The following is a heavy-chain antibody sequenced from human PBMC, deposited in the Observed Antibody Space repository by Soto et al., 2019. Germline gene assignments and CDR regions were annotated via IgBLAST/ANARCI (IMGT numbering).Heavy chain of an antibody. CDR1: GFSLRTTGVA. CDR3: AHAGYGATKWGVDY. V-gene: IGHV2-5*02. J-gene: IGHJ4*02. Sequence: QITLEESGPTLVKPTQTLTLTCTFSGFSLRTTGVAVGWIRQPPGKALEWLALIYWDYDKSYSPSLKSRLTITKDISKNQVVLTMTNMDPVDTATYYCAHAGYGATKWGVDYWGQGTLVTVSS. D-gene: IGHD1-26*01. CDR2: IYWDYDK.